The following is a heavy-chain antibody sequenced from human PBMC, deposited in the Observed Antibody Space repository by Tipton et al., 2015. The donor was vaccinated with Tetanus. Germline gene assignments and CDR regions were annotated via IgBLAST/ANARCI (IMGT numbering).Heavy chain of an antibody. CDR3: ARVRPANYDSSGESNWFDP. J-gene: IGHJ5*02. CDR2: INPNSGGT. CDR1: GYTFTGYY. Sequence: QLVQSGAEVKKPGASVKVSCKASGYTFTGYYMHWVRQAPGQGLEWMGWINPNSGGTNYAQKFQGRVTMTRDTSISTAYMELSRLRSDDTAVYYCARVRPANYDSSGESNWFDPWGQGTLVTVSS. V-gene: IGHV1-2*02. D-gene: IGHD3-22*01.